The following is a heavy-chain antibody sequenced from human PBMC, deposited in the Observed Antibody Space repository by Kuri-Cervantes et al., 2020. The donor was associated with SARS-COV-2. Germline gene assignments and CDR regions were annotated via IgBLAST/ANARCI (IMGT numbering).Heavy chain of an antibody. CDR3: ARAGWATGCTNGVCYTPYFDY. CDR1: GGTFSSYT. Sequence: SVKVSCKASGGTFSSYTISWVRQAPGQGLEWMGGIIPIFGTANYAQKLQGRVTITADESTSTAYMELSSLRSEDTAVYYCARAGWATGCTNGVCYTPYFDYWGQGTLVTVSS. CDR2: IIPIFGTA. V-gene: IGHV1-69*13. D-gene: IGHD2-8*01. J-gene: IGHJ4*02.